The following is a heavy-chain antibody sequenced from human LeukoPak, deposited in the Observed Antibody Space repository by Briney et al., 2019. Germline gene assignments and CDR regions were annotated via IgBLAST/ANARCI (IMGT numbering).Heavy chain of an antibody. V-gene: IGHV4-34*01. CDR3: AARNKNYFDY. J-gene: IGHJ4*02. Sequence: NPSETLSLTCAVYGGSFGGYYWSWIRQPPGKGLEWIGEINHSGSTNYNPSLKSRVTISVDTSRNQFSLKLSSVTAADTAVYYCAARNKNYFDYWGQGTLVTVSS. CDR1: GGSFGGYY. D-gene: IGHD1/OR15-1a*01. CDR2: INHSGST.